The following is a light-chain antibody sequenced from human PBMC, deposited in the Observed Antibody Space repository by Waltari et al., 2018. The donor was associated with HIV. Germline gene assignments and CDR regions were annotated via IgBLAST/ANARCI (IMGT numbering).Light chain of an antibody. J-gene: IGLJ1*01. CDR1: NSNIGSNY. CDR2: MNN. Sequence: QSVLTQPPSASGTPGQRVTISCSGSNSNIGSNYVYWSQQLPGTAPKLLMYMNNQRHSGVPDRVAGSESGTSASLAISGLRSDDEDEYDCAAWDASLSAFYVFGTGTKVTVL. V-gene: IGLV1-47*01. CDR3: AAWDASLSAFYV.